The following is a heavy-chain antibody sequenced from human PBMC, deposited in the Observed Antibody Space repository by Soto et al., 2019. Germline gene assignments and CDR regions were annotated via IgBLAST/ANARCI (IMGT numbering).Heavy chain of an antibody. V-gene: IGHV3-48*02. CDR2: ISSSSSTI. Sequence: EVQLVESGGGLVQPGGSLRLSCAASGFTFSSYSMNWVRQAPGKGLEWVSYISSSSSTIYYADSVKGRFTISRDNAKNSLCLRTNSLGDEETSVYYLSRDPGGSRRGVLDIWGEGTLATAS. CDR1: GFTFSSYS. CDR3: SRDPGGSRRGVLDI. D-gene: IGHD3-16*01. J-gene: IGHJ3*02.